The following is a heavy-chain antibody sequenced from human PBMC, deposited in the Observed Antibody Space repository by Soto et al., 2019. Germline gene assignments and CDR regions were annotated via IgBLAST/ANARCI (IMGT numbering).Heavy chain of an antibody. J-gene: IGHJ4*02. V-gene: IGHV3-64*01. CDR3: ARDSGDILTGYFDY. Sequence: EVQLVESGGGLVQPGGSLRLSCAASGFTFSSYAMHWVRQAPGKGLEYVSAISSNGGSTYYANSVKGRFTISRDNSKNTLYLQMGSLRAEDMAVYYCARDSGDILTGYFDYRGQGTLVTVSS. CDR1: GFTFSSYA. D-gene: IGHD3-9*01. CDR2: ISSNGGST.